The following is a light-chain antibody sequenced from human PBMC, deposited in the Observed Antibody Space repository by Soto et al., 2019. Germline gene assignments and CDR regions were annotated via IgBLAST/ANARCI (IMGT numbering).Light chain of an antibody. V-gene: IGLV2-8*01. CDR2: EVI. Sequence: SGLSQPPSASGSPGQSVTISCTGSSSDVGGYNFVSWYQHLPGKAPKLMIYEVIQRPSGVPDRFSGSKSGNTASLTVSGLQAEDEADYYCSSYAGSDNFVLFGGGTKVTVL. J-gene: IGLJ2*01. CDR1: SSDVGGYNF. CDR3: SSYAGSDNFVL.